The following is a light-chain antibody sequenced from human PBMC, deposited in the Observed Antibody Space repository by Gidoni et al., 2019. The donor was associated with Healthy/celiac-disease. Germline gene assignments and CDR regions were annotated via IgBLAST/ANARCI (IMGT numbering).Light chain of an antibody. CDR2: GAS. Sequence: EIVLTQSPGTLSLSPGERATLSCRASQSVSSSYLAWYQQKPGKAPRLLIYGASSRAPGIPDRVSGSGSGTDFTLTISRLEPEDFAVYDCQQYGSSPVTFGQGTKVEIK. CDR3: QQYGSSPVT. CDR1: QSVSSSY. V-gene: IGKV3-20*01. J-gene: IGKJ1*01.